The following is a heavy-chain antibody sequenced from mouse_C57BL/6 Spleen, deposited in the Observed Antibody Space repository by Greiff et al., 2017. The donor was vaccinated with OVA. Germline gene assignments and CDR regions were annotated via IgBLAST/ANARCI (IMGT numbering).Heavy chain of an antibody. CDR3: ARHAYGSSYLGWFAY. Sequence: QVQLQQPGTELVKPGASVKLSCKSSGYTFTSYWLHWVKQRPGQGLAWIGNINPSTGGTNYNETFTSKATLTVAKSSSTAYMQLSSLTSEDSAVYYCARHAYGSSYLGWFAYWGQGTLVTVSA. J-gene: IGHJ3*01. D-gene: IGHD1-1*01. CDR2: INPSTGGT. CDR1: GYTFTSYW. V-gene: IGHV1-53*01.